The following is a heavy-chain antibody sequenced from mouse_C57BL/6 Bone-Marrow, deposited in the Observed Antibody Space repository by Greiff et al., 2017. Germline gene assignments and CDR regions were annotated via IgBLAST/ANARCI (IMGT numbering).Heavy chain of an antibody. D-gene: IGHD1-1*01. J-gene: IGHJ1*03. CDR3: ARYYYGSSHWYFDV. CDR1: GYSFTDYN. V-gene: IGHV1-39*01. Sequence: QLQQSGPELVKPGASVKISCKASGYSFTDYNMNWVKQSNGKSLEWIVVINPNYGTTSYNQKFKGKATLTVDQSSSTAYMQLNSLTSEDSAVYYCARYYYGSSHWYFDVWAQGPRSPSPQ. CDR2: INPNYGTT.